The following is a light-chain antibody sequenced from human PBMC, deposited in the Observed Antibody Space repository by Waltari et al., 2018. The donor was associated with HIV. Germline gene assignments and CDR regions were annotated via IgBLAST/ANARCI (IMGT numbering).Light chain of an antibody. J-gene: IGKJ3*01. CDR3: QQYDTSPT. CDR1: QTVGSNN. CDR2: DSS. V-gene: IGKV3-20*01. Sequence: SSRASQTVGSNNYAWYQPKRRHAPTLRIDDSSSGANGIPDRLSGSGAVTDFTLTINRLEPEDCAVYYGQQYDTSPTFGPVTKVDI.